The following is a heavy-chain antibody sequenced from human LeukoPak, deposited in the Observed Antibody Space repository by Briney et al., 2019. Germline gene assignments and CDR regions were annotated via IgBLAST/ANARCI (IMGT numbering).Heavy chain of an antibody. Sequence: QPGRSQRLSCAASGFTFSSYGMHWVRQAPGKGLEWVAVISYDGSNKYYADSVKGRFTISRDNSKNTLYLQMNSLRAEDTAVYYCAKQMDHVLSSSRWWGFDYWGQGTLVTVSS. CDR1: GFTFSSYG. CDR3: AKQMDHVLSSSRWWGFDY. CDR2: ISYDGSNK. D-gene: IGHD6-13*01. V-gene: IGHV3-30*18. J-gene: IGHJ4*02.